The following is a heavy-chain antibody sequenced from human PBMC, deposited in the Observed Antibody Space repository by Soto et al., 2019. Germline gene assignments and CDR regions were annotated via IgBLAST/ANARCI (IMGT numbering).Heavy chain of an antibody. D-gene: IGHD2-2*01. CDR1: GGSISSSNW. Sequence: PSETLSLTCAVSGGSISSSNWWNWVRQPPGKGLEWIGEIYHSGSANYNPSLKSRVTMSVNKSKNQFSLKLSSVTAADTAVYYCARDPVGYSSSTTCTLFDYWGQGTLVTVSS. V-gene: IGHV4-4*02. CDR3: ARDPVGYSSSTTCTLFDY. J-gene: IGHJ4*02. CDR2: IYHSGSA.